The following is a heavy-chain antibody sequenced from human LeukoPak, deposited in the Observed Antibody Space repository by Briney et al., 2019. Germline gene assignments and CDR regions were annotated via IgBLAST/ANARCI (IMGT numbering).Heavy chain of an antibody. CDR3: ARVYDYGGNYAFDI. Sequence: SGGSLRLSCAASGFTFDDYGMSWVRQAPGKGLEWVSGINWNGGSTGYADSVKGRFTISRDNAKNSLYLQMNSLRAEDTALYYCARVYDYGGNYAFDIWGQGTMVTVSS. V-gene: IGHV3-20*04. CDR2: INWNGGST. D-gene: IGHD4-23*01. CDR1: GFTFDDYG. J-gene: IGHJ3*02.